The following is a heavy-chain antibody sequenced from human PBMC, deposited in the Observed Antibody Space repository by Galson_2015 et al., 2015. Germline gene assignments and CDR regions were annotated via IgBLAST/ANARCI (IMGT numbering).Heavy chain of an antibody. J-gene: IGHJ2*01. CDR2: IWYDGSNK. CDR3: AKDRLAAAGINWYFDL. V-gene: IGHV3-30*18. CDR1: GFTFSSYG. D-gene: IGHD6-13*01. Sequence: SLRLSCAASGFTFSSYGMHWVRQAPGKGLEWVAVIWYDGSNKYYADSVKGRFTIPRDNSKNTLYLHMNSLRAEDTAVYYCAKDRLAAAGINWYFDLWGRGTLVTVSS.